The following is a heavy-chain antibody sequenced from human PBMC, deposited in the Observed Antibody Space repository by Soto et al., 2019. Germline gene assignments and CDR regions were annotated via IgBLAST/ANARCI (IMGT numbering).Heavy chain of an antibody. CDR3: ARRSYDFWSGYPTGLGY. D-gene: IGHD3-3*01. J-gene: IGHJ4*02. CDR1: GYTFTSYG. Sequence: GASVKVSCKASGYTFTSYGISWVRQAPGQGLEWMGWISAYNGNTNYAQKLQGRVTMTTDTSTSTAYMELRSLRSDDTAVYYCARRSYDFWSGYPTGLGYWGQGTLVTVSS. CDR2: ISAYNGNT. V-gene: IGHV1-18*01.